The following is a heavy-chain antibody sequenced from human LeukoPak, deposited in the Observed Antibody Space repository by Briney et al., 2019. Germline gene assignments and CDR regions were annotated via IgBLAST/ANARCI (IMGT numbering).Heavy chain of an antibody. CDR1: GYSFTTYG. CDR3: ARDRGYGVDTFDY. CDR2: IGPHNGDT. J-gene: IGHJ4*02. D-gene: IGHD5/OR15-5a*01. Sequence: VASVKVSCESSGYSFTTYGVSWVRQAPGQGLEWMGWIGPHNGDTNYAQRLEGRVTMTTDTSTSTVYMEVTSLTSDDTAVYYCARDRGYGVDTFDYWGQGTLVIVSS. V-gene: IGHV1-18*04.